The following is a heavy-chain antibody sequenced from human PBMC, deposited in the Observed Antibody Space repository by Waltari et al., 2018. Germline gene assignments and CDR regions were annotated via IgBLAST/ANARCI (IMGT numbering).Heavy chain of an antibody. CDR2: ISGSGGLT. J-gene: IGHJ6*02. Sequence: EVQLLESGGGFAQPGGSLRLSCEGSGFSFSTYAVSWVRQGPGKGLGWVSVISGSGGLTDYADSVKGRFAISRDNSKNTLYLQMNSLRAEDTAVYYCAKGGFMTKVTTNGMDVWGQGTTVTVSS. CDR3: AKGGFMTKVTTNGMDV. CDR1: GFSFSTYA. D-gene: IGHD4-4*01. V-gene: IGHV3-23*01.